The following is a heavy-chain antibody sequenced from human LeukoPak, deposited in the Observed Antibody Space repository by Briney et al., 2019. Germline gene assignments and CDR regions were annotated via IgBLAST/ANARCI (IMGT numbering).Heavy chain of an antibody. J-gene: IGHJ4*02. V-gene: IGHV3-23*01. CDR3: AKVPWYSNYADY. CDR1: GFTFSSYA. Sequence: TGGSLRLSCAASGFTFSSYAMSWVRQAPGKGLEWVSAISGSGGSTYYADSVKGRFTISRDNSKNTLYLQMNSLRAEDTAVYYCAKVPWYSNYADYWGQGTLVTVSS. CDR2: ISGSGGST. D-gene: IGHD4-11*01.